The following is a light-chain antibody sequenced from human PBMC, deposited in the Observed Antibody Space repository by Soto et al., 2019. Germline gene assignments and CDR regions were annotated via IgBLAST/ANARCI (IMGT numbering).Light chain of an antibody. V-gene: IGLV2-14*01. Sequence: QSALTQPASLSGSPGQSITLSCTGTSSDIGGYDYVSWYQRHPGKAPKLIIYDVNNRPSGVSNRFSVSKSGNTASLTISGLQAEDEADYYCTSYASGSAHVVFGGGTKLTVL. CDR2: DVN. CDR3: TSYASGSAHVV. CDR1: SSDIGGYDY. J-gene: IGLJ2*01.